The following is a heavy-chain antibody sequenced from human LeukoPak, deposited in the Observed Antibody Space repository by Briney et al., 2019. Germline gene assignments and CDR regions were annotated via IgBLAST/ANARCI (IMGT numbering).Heavy chain of an antibody. Sequence: GGSLRLSCAASGFTFSSYGMHWVRQAPGKGLEWVAVIWYNGNNKYYADSVKGRFTISRDNSKNTLYLQMNSLRAEDTAVYYCAKGWTIGYCSGGSCYSFDYWGQGTLVTVSS. D-gene: IGHD2-15*01. CDR3: AKGWTIGYCSGGSCYSFDY. CDR1: GFTFSSYG. V-gene: IGHV3-30*02. CDR2: IWYNGNNK. J-gene: IGHJ4*02.